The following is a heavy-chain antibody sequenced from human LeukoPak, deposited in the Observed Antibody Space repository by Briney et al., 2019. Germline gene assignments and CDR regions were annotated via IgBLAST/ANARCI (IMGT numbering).Heavy chain of an antibody. CDR3: ARDRAPTVTTDLDAFDI. D-gene: IGHD4-17*01. Sequence: GGSLRLSCAASGYTFSSYSMNWVRQAPGKGLEWVSSISSSSSYIYYADSVKGRFTISRDNAKNSLYLQMNSLRAEDTAVYYCARDRAPTVTTDLDAFDIWRQGTMVTVSS. V-gene: IGHV3-21*01. J-gene: IGHJ3*02. CDR1: GYTFSSYS. CDR2: ISSSSSYI.